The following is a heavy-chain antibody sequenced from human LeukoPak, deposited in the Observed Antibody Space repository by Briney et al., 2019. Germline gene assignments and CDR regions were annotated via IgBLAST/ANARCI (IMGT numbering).Heavy chain of an antibody. CDR1: GYTFISYD. CDR3: AIEGYYYDSSGYYTFDY. Sequence: ASVKVSCKASGYTFISYDINWVRQATGQGLEWMGWMNPNSGNTGYAQKFQGRITMTRNTSISTAYMELSSLRSEDTAVYYCAIEGYYYDSSGYYTFDYWGQGTLVTVSS. V-gene: IGHV1-8*02. J-gene: IGHJ4*02. D-gene: IGHD3-22*01. CDR2: MNPNSGNT.